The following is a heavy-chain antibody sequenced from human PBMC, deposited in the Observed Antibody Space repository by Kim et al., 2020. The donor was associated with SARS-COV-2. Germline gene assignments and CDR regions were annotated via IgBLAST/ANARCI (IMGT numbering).Heavy chain of an antibody. CDR2: IYYSGST. Sequence: SETLSLTCTVSGGSISSSSYYWGWIRQPPGKGLEWIGSIYYSGSTYYNPSLKSRVTISVDTSKNQFSLKLSSLTAADTAVYYCARGGDGYNFDYWGQGTLVTVSS. J-gene: IGHJ4*02. V-gene: IGHV4-39*07. CDR3: ARGGDGYNFDY. D-gene: IGHD5-12*01. CDR1: GGSISSSSYY.